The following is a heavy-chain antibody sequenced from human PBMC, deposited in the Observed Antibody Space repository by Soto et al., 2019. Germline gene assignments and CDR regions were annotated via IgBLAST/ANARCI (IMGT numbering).Heavy chain of an antibody. D-gene: IGHD6-13*01. J-gene: IGHJ5*02. CDR2: IVPLFGTT. CDR1: GDNFTSYA. Sequence: QVQLVQSGAEVKKPGSSVKVSCKASGDNFTSYAISWVRQAPGQGLEFMGGIVPLFGTTNYAHKFRGRVTVTADESTSTVYMEMISLRSEDTAVYYCAKASGRSWYNWLDPWGQGTLVTVST. V-gene: IGHV1-69*01. CDR3: AKASGRSWYNWLDP.